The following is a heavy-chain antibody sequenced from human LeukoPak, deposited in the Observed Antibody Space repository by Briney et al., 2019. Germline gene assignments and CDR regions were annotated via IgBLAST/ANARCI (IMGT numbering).Heavy chain of an antibody. J-gene: IGHJ4*02. CDR2: ISSTGATI. D-gene: IGHD3-10*01. Sequence: GGSLRLSCAASGFTFSNAWMSWVRQAPGKGLDFIAYISSTGATIYYADSLKGRFTISRDNAGNSLYLQMNSLRDEDTAVYFCARANSLMVRGVISYFDSWGQGTLVTVSS. CDR1: GFTFSNAW. CDR3: ARANSLMVRGVISYFDS. V-gene: IGHV3-48*02.